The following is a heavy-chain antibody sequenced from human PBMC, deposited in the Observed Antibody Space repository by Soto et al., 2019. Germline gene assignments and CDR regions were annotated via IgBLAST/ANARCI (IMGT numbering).Heavy chain of an antibody. CDR3: AGTTSHYWYYMDV. CDR1: EDSVSSNSAA. Sequence: SPTLSLTCAISEDSVSSNSAAWNWIRHSPSRGLEWLGRTYYRSRWYNDYVVSVRSRITVNPDTSKNQFSLQLTSVTPEDTAVYYCAGTTSHYWYYMDVWGEGTTVTVSS. D-gene: IGHD1-7*01. V-gene: IGHV6-1*01. CDR2: TYYRSRWYN. J-gene: IGHJ6*03.